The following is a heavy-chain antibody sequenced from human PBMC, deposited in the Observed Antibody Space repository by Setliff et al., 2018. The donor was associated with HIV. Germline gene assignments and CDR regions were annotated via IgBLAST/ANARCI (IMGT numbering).Heavy chain of an antibody. D-gene: IGHD2-15*01. CDR1: GDSIISYY. CDR3: AREYYRSGGYYSGWKYYYMDV. Sequence: PSETLSLTCTVSGDSIISYYWTWIRQPPGKGLEWIGYIHHSGSSDYTPSLRSRVTMSVDTSKNQFSLKLSSVTAADTAVYYCAREYYRSGGYYSGWKYYYMDVWGKGTTVTVSS. CDR2: IHHSGSS. J-gene: IGHJ6*03. V-gene: IGHV4-4*08.